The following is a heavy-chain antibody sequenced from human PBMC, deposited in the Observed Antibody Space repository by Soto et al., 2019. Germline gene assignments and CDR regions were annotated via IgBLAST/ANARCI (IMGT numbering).Heavy chain of an antibody. CDR3: ARSLAYCGGDCYLYAFDI. Sequence: PGESLKISCKGSGYSFTSYWIGWVRQMPGKGLEWMGIIYPGDSDTRYSPSFQGQVTISADKSISTAYLQWSSLKASDTAMYYCARSLAYCGGDCYLYAFDIWGQGTMVTVSS. CDR1: GYSFTSYW. D-gene: IGHD2-21*02. J-gene: IGHJ3*02. CDR2: IYPGDSDT. V-gene: IGHV5-51*01.